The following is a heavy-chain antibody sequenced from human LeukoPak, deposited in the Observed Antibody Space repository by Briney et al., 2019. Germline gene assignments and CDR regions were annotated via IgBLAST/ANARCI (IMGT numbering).Heavy chain of an antibody. CDR3: ARGGMEWLNWFDP. V-gene: IGHV1-46*01. CDR2: INPSGGST. CDR1: GYTFTGYY. D-gene: IGHD3-3*01. Sequence: GASVKVSCKASGYTFTGYYMHWVRQAPGQGLEWMGIINPSGGSTSYAQKFQGRVTITADKSTSTAYMELSSLRSEDTAVYYCARGGMEWLNWFDPWGQGTLVTVSS. J-gene: IGHJ5*02.